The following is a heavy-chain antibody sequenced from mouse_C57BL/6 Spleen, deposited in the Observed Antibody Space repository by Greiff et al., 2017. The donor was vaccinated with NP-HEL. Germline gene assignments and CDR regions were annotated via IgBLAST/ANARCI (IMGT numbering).Heavy chain of an antibody. CDR3: AMIYYGNCSYAMDY. J-gene: IGHJ4*01. CDR2: ISDGGSYT. V-gene: IGHV5-4*03. Sequence: EVMLVESGGGLVKPGGSLKLSCAASGFTFSSYAMSWVRQTPEKRLEWVATISDGGSYTYYPDNVKGRFTISRDTATNNLYLQMSHLTSEDTTMYDCAMIYYGNCSYAMDYWGQGTSVTVSS. CDR1: GFTFSSYA. D-gene: IGHD2-1*01.